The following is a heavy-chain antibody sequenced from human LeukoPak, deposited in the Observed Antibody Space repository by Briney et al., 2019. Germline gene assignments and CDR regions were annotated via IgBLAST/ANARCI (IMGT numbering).Heavy chain of an antibody. CDR1: GYTFTSYY. Sequence: EASVKVSCKASGYTFTSYYMHWVRQAPGQGLEWMGIINPSGGSTSYAQKFQGRVTMTRDTSTSTVYMELSSLRSEDTAVYYCARGGEVVVVPAAIEPELDYWGQGTLVTVSS. CDR3: ARGGEVVVVPAAIEPELDY. D-gene: IGHD2-2*01. V-gene: IGHV1-46*01. J-gene: IGHJ4*02. CDR2: INPSGGST.